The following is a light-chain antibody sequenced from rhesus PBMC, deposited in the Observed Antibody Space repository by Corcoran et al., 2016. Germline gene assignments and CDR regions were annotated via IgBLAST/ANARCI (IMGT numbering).Light chain of an antibody. Sequence: DIQMTQSPSSLSVSVGDRVTFTCRASHDVSTFLSWYQQKPGKAPKLLIYDASTLQSGVPSRFSGSGSGTEFTLTISSLQPEDFATYYCLQCDSDPFSFDQGTKLEIK. CDR1: HDVSTF. V-gene: IGKV1-43*02. CDR2: DAS. J-gene: IGKJ2*01. CDR3: LQCDSDPFS.